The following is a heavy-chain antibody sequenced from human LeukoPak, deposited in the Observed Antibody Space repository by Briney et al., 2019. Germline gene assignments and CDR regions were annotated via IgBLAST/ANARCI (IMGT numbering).Heavy chain of an antibody. D-gene: IGHD3-10*01. V-gene: IGHV5-51*01. J-gene: IGHJ4*02. Sequence: HGESLKISCKGSGYSFTSYWIGWVRRMPGKGLEWVGIIYPGDSDTRYSPSFQGQVTISADKSISTAYLQWSSLKASDTAMYYCARRAKFGELGLFDYWGQGTLVTVSS. CDR2: IYPGDSDT. CDR1: GYSFTSYW. CDR3: ARRAKFGELGLFDY.